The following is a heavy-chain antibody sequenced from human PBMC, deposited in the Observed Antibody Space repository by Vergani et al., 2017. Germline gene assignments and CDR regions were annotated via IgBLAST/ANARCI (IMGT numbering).Heavy chain of an antibody. CDR1: GFTFDDYA. D-gene: IGHD6-25*01. J-gene: IGHJ6*03. Sequence: EVRLVESGGRLVQPGRSLRLSCAASGFTFDDYAIHWVRQIPGKGLEWVSGISWSSDSIGYADSVKGRFSISRDNARNSLYLQMNSLKTEDTALYYCVKGAGSPNFYYYYMDGWGEGTAVTVSS. CDR3: VKGAGSPNFYYYYMDG. CDR2: ISWSSDSI. V-gene: IGHV3-9*01.